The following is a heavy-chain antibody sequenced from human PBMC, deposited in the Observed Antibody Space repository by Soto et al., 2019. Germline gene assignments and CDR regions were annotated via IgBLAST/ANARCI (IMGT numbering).Heavy chain of an antibody. Sequence: QVQLQQWGAGLLKPSETLSLTCAVYGGSFSGYYWSWIRQPPGKGLEWIGEINHSGSTNYNPSLKSRVTISVDTSKNQLSLKLSSVTAADTAVYYCARGVPQNIWGQGTLVTVSS. CDR3: ARGVPQNI. CDR1: GGSFSGYY. D-gene: IGHD2-2*01. V-gene: IGHV4-34*01. J-gene: IGHJ4*02. CDR2: INHSGST.